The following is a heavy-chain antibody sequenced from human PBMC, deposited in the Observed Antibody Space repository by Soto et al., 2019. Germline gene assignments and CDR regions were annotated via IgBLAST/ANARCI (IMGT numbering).Heavy chain of an antibody. CDR1: GFTISSYA. CDR3: VKGEYYYDSSGYYPFDY. V-gene: IGHV3-64D*06. CDR2: ISTNGGST. D-gene: IGHD3-22*01. Sequence: PGGSMRLSCSSSGFTISSYAMHLVRQAPGKGLEYVSSISTNGGSTHYADSVKGRFTISRDNSKNTQYLQMSSLRADDTAVYYCVKGEYYYDSSGYYPFDYWGQGTLVTVSS. J-gene: IGHJ4*02.